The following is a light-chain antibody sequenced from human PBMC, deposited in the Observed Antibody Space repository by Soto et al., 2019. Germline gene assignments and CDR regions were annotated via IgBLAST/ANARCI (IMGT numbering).Light chain of an antibody. CDR2: EVS. CDR3: SSTAGNNNLV. J-gene: IGLJ3*02. Sequence: QSALTQSPSASGSPGQSVTISCTGTSNDVGGHNDVSWYQHHPGKAPKLIIYEVSKRPSGVPDRFSGSKSGNTASLTVSGLQAEDEAVYYCSSTAGNNNLVFGGGTKLTVL. CDR1: SNDVGGHND. V-gene: IGLV2-8*01.